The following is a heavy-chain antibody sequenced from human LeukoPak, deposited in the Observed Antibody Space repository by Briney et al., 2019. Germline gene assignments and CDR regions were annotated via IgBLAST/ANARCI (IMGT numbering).Heavy chain of an antibody. Sequence: GGSLRLSCAASGFTFSRYTVNWVRQAPGKGLEWVSSITSSSTYIYYADSVKGRFAISRDNAKNSLYLHMNSLRAEDTAVYYCTRGTGSYDYWGQGTRVTVSS. D-gene: IGHD1-26*01. CDR3: TRGTGSYDY. J-gene: IGHJ4*02. CDR2: ITSSSTYI. CDR1: GFTFSRYT. V-gene: IGHV3-21*01.